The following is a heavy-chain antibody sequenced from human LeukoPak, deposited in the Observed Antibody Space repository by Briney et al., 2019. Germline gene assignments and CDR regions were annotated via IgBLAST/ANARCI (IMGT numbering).Heavy chain of an antibody. D-gene: IGHD6-19*01. V-gene: IGHV3-74*01. Sequence: PGGPLRLSCAASGFTFSSYWMHWVRQAPGKGLVWVSRINSDGSSTSYADSVKVRFTISRDNAKNTLYLQMTSLRAEDTAVYYCARSEGGWLDYWGQGTLVTVSS. CDR3: ARSEGGWLDY. CDR1: GFTFSSYW. CDR2: INSDGSST. J-gene: IGHJ4*02.